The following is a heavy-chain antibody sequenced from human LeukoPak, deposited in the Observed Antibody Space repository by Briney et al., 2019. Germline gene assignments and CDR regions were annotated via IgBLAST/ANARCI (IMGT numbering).Heavy chain of an antibody. CDR2: IRYDGSNK. J-gene: IGHJ3*02. CDR1: GFTFSSYG. D-gene: IGHD4-17*01. CDR3: AKERRAVTTRAFDI. Sequence: GGSLRLSCAASGFTFSSYGMHWVRQAPGKGLEWVAFIRYDGSNKYYADSVKGRFTISRDNSKNTLYPQMNSLRAEDTAVYYCAKERRAVTTRAFDIWGQGTMVTVSS. V-gene: IGHV3-30*02.